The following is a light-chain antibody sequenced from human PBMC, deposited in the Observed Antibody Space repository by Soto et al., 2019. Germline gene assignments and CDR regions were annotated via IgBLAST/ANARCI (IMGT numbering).Light chain of an antibody. Sequence: QSVLTQPPSVSGSPGQSVTISCTGTSSDVGSYNRVSWYQQPPGTAPKLMIYEVSNRPSGVPDRFSGSKSGNTASLTISGLQAEDEADHYCSSYTSSSIYVFGTGTKVTVL. V-gene: IGLV2-18*02. CDR3: SSYTSSSIYV. CDR1: SSDVGSYNR. J-gene: IGLJ1*01. CDR2: EVS.